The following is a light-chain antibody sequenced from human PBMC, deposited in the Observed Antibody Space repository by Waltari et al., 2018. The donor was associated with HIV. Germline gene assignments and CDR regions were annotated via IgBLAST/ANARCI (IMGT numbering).Light chain of an antibody. V-gene: IGLV2-23*01. Sequence: QSALTQPASVSGSPGQSITISCTATAVDIGYMTFVSWYQQFSGRAPPLIIYGGATRSSRLSHRFSASKYGKTASLTISGLQTADEAIYYCCAYVGTLTPAFGGGTQVTVL. CDR3: CAYVGTLTPA. CDR2: GGA. CDR1: AVDIGYMTF. J-gene: IGLJ3*02.